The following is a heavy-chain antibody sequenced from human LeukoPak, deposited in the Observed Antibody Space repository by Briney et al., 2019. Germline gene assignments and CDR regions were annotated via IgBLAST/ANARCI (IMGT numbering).Heavy chain of an antibody. Sequence: ASVKVSCKASGYTFTSYDINWVRQATGQGLEWMGWMNPNSGNTGYAQKFQGRVTMTRDNSISTAYMELSSLRSEDTAMYYCARDLRGYSYGFDYWGQGTLVTVSS. D-gene: IGHD5-18*01. CDR2: MNPNSGNT. CDR3: ARDLRGYSYGFDY. V-gene: IGHV1-8*01. CDR1: GYTFTSYD. J-gene: IGHJ4*02.